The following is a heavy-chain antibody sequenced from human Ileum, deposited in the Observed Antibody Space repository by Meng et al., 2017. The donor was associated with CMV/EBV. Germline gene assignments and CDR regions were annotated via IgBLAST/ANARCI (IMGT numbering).Heavy chain of an antibody. CDR1: CGSTTGGGSS. V-gene: IGHV4-61*02. Sequence: VSCGSTTGGGSSCSWVRQPAGKGLEWIGRLYTSGSTTYNPSLKSRVTISVDSSKNQFSLRLSSVTAADTAVYYCARDLGDANWFDPWGQGTLVTVSS. D-gene: IGHD4-17*01. CDR3: ARDLGDANWFDP. CDR2: LYTSGST. J-gene: IGHJ5*02.